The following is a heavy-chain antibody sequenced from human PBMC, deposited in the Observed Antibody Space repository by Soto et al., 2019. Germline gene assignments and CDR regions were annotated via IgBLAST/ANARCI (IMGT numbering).Heavy chain of an antibody. J-gene: IGHJ5*02. V-gene: IGHV3-23*01. D-gene: IGHD1-26*01. CDR2: ISGSGGST. CDR3: AKLPWALTPLGT. CDR1: GLTFSTYA. Sequence: EVQLLESGGGLVHPGGSLSLSCAGSGLTFSTYAMSWVRQAPGKGLEWVSGISGSGGSTYHADSVQGRFTISRDNSKNTLYLHMNSLRAEDSAVYYCAKLPWALTPLGTWGQGTRVTVSS.